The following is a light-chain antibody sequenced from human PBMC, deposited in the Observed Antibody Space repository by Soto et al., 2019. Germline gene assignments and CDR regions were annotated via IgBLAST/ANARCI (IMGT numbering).Light chain of an antibody. CDR2: DAS. J-gene: IGKJ1*01. CDR3: QQYGSSGT. CDR1: QGVTSNY. Sequence: ELVMTQSPATLSASPGERATLSCRASQGVTSNYLAWYQQKPGQAPRLLIYDASYRATGIPDRFSGSGSGTDFTLTISRLEPEDFAVYYCQQYGSSGTFGQGTKVDIK. V-gene: IGKV3-20*01.